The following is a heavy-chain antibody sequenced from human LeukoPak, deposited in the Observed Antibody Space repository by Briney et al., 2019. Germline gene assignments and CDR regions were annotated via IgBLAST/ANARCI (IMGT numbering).Heavy chain of an antibody. V-gene: IGHV3-53*01. CDR1: GFSVSNNY. J-gene: IGHJ4*02. Sequence: GGSLRLSCAASGFSVSNNYMTWVRQAPGKGLEWVSVISGDDDRTHYADSVKGRFTTSRDNSKNTLCLQMNSLRDDDTAIYFCARDAGRSGCAHWGPGTLVIVSS. D-gene: IGHD3-3*01. CDR3: ARDAGRSGCAH. CDR2: ISGDDDRT.